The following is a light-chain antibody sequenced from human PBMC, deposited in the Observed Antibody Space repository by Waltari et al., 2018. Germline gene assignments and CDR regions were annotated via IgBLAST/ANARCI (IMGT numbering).Light chain of an antibody. V-gene: IGLV1-47*02. CDR1: RSTIGSNP. CDR2: IND. CDR3: AAYDDALSDWV. Sequence: QSVMSQPPSVSGTPGQGVTISCSGTRSTIGSNPVYWYQQFPGTAPKVLIFINDQRPSGVPARISGSKSGTSASLAISGLRSEDEADYYCAAYDDALSDWVFGEGTKVAVL. J-gene: IGLJ3*02.